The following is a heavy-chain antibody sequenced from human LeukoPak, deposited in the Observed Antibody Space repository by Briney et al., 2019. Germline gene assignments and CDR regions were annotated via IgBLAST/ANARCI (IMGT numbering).Heavy chain of an antibody. CDR3: AKSPTVDAAFDI. CDR1: GFTFSSYA. V-gene: IGHV3-23*01. J-gene: IGHJ3*02. Sequence: PGGSLRLSRAASGFTFSSYAMNWVRQAPGKGLEWVSGIGYTGDSTFYADSVKGRFTVSRDSSKNTLFLHMNSLRAEDTALYYCAKSPTVDAAFDIWGQGTMVTVSS. CDR2: IGYTGDST. D-gene: IGHD4-23*01.